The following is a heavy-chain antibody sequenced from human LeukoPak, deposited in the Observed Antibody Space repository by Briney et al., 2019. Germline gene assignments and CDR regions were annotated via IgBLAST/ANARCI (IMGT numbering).Heavy chain of an antibody. CDR3: ARGEFLESYFDY. Sequence: GGSLRLSCAASGFTFDDYAMHWVRQAPGKGLEWVSGISWNSGSIGYADSVKGRFTISRDNAKNSLYLQMNSLRAEDTAVYYCARGEFLESYFDYWGQGTLVTVSS. V-gene: IGHV3-9*01. CDR2: ISWNSGSI. D-gene: IGHD3-3*01. J-gene: IGHJ4*02. CDR1: GFTFDDYA.